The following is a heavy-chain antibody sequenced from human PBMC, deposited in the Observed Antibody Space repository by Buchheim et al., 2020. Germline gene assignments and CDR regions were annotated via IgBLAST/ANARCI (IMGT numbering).Heavy chain of an antibody. D-gene: IGHD3-9*01. CDR1: GGSISSSSYY. J-gene: IGHJ4*02. V-gene: IGHV4-39*07. Sequence: QLQLQESGPGLVKPSETLSLTCTVSGGSISSSSYYWGWIRQPPGKGLEWIGSIYYSGSTYYNPSLKSRVTISVETSQNQFSLKLSSVTAADTAVYYCAREPGVDYDILTGYYKREDYFDYWGQGTL. CDR3: AREPGVDYDILTGYYKREDYFDY. CDR2: IYYSGST.